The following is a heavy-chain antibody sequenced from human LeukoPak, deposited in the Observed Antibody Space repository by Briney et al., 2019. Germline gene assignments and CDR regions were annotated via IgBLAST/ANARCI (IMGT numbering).Heavy chain of an antibody. CDR2: INHSGST. Sequence: PSETLSLTCAVYGGSFSGYYWSWIRQPRGKGLEWIGEINHSGSTNYNPSLKSRVTISVDTSKNQFSLKLSSVTAADTAVYYCAREAARGVSPWGQGTLATVSS. V-gene: IGHV4-34*01. J-gene: IGHJ5*02. CDR3: AREAARGVSP. CDR1: GGSFSGYY. D-gene: IGHD6-6*01.